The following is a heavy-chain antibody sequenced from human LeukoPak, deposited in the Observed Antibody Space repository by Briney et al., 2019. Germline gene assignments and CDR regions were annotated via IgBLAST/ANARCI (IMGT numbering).Heavy chain of an antibody. D-gene: IGHD7-27*01. CDR3: VRDGDVHNFDF. CDR1: GFTFSSRW. J-gene: IGHJ4*02. V-gene: IGHV3-74*01. CDR2: IKGDGSYL. Sequence: GGSLRLSCAASGFTFSSRWMHWVRQAPGKGLVWVSRIKGDGSYLNHADSVKGRFTISRDNAKNILYLQMNSLTAEDTALYYCVRDGDVHNFDFWGQGTLVTVSS.